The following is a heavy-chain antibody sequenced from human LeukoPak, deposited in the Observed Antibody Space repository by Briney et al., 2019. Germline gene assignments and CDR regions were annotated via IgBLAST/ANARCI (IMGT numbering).Heavy chain of an antibody. CDR2: IYYSGST. D-gene: IGHD3-22*01. Sequence: PSETLSLTCTVSGGSISSGGYYWSWIRQHPGKGLEWIGYIYYSGSTYYNPSLKGRVTISVDTSKNQFSLELSSVTAGATAVYYCATFQAGGYVHWGQGTMVTVSS. CDR1: GGSISSGGYY. J-gene: IGHJ4*02. CDR3: ATFQAGGYVH. V-gene: IGHV4-31*03.